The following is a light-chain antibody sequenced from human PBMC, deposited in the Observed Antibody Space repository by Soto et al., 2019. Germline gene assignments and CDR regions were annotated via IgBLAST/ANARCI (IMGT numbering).Light chain of an antibody. Sequence: DIQMTQSPSSLSASVGDRVTITCRASQGISSYLAWYQQIPGKVPKVLIYAASTLHSGVPSRFSGSGSGTDFTLNFSNVQPEDVATYYCQHYYNAPKTFDQETQVEIK. CDR1: QGISSY. CDR2: AAS. CDR3: QHYYNAPKT. V-gene: IGKV1-27*01. J-gene: IGKJ1*01.